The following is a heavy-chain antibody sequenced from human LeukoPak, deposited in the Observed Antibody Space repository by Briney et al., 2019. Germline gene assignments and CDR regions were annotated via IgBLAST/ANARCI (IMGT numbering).Heavy chain of an antibody. V-gene: IGHV3-53*01. CDR3: AREVTTVTTRWFNP. J-gene: IGHJ5*02. D-gene: IGHD4-11*01. Sequence: GSLRLSCAASGFTVSSNYMSWVRQAPGKGLEWVSVIYSGGSTYYADSVKGRFTISRDNSKNTLYLQMNSLRAEDTAVYYCAREVTTVTTRWFNPWGQGTLVTVSS. CDR2: IYSGGST. CDR1: GFTVSSNY.